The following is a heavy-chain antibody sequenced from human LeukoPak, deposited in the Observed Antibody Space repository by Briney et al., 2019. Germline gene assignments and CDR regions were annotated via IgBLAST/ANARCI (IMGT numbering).Heavy chain of an antibody. V-gene: IGHV3-66*01. D-gene: IGHD3-22*01. CDR2: IYSGGNT. CDR1: GFSVSSND. J-gene: IGHJ4*02. Sequence: GGSLRLSCAASGFSVSSNDMSWVRQVPGKGLEWVSVIYSGGNTYYADSVKGRFTISRDNSKNTLYLQMNSLRAEDTAVYYCARGHYFDSSGYPPPFDYWGQGTLVTVSS. CDR3: ARGHYFDSSGYPPPFDY.